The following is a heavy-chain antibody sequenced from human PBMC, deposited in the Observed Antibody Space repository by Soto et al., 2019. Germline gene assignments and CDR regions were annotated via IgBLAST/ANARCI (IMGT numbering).Heavy chain of an antibody. CDR3: ARDYGSGSYRFDP. V-gene: IGHV1-18*01. J-gene: IGHJ5*02. Sequence: QVQLVQSGPEVKKPGASVKVSCKASAYTFTSYGITWVRQAPGQGLDWMGWISAYNGNTNYAQKFQGRVTMATDTSTSTAYMELRSLTSDDTAVYHCARDYGSGSYRFDPWGQGTLVTVSS. D-gene: IGHD3-10*01. CDR1: AYTFTSYG. CDR2: ISAYNGNT.